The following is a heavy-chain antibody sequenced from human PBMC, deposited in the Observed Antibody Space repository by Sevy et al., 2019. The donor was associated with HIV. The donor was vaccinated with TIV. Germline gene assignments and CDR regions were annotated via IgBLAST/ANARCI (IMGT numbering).Heavy chain of an antibody. CDR1: GFSITSYW. CDR2: MNEDGSVT. J-gene: IGHJ4*02. V-gene: IGHV3-74*01. Sequence: GGSLRLSCAGSGFSITSYWMNWVRQAPGKGLVWVSRMNEDGSVTNHADSVRGRFTISRDNAKNTLYLQMNSLRVEDTAVYYCVKDFGGPTDYWGQGTLVTVSS. D-gene: IGHD3-16*01. CDR3: VKDFGGPTDY.